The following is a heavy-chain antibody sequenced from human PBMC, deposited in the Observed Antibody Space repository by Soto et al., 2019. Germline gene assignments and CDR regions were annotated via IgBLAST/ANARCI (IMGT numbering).Heavy chain of an antibody. CDR2: IYNGGST. CDR3: ARGPSGDKVDS. J-gene: IGHJ4*02. V-gene: IGHV4-30-4*01. D-gene: IGHD7-27*01. Sequence: QVQLQESGPGLVKPSQTLSLTCTVSGGSISTVNYWWSWIRQSPDMGLEWIGHIYNGGSTYNNPSLGSRMTTSADTSKNQLPLTLSSVSAAATAVYYCARGPSGDKVDSWGQGTLVTVSS. CDR1: GGSISTVNYW.